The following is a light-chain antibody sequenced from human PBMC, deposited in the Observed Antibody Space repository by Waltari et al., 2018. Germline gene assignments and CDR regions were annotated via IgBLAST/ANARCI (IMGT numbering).Light chain of an antibody. J-gene: IGLJ3*02. CDR1: SSNVEGNA. Sequence: QSVLTQPPSASGTPGQRVTISCLGSSSNVEGNAVSWFQQLPGTAPKLLIYTNEQRPSGGPDRFSGSKSGTSASLAISGLQSEDEAVYYCASWDDSLNVWLFGGGTKVTAL. CDR2: TNE. CDR3: ASWDDSLNVWL. V-gene: IGLV1-44*01.